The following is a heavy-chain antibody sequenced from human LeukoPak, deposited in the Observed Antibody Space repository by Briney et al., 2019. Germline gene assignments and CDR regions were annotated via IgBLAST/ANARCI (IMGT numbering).Heavy chain of an antibody. D-gene: IGHD6-6*01. V-gene: IGHV3-66*02. CDR1: GFTVSSNY. Sequence: GGSLRLSCAAPGFTVSSNYMSWVRQAPGKGLEWVSVIYSGGSTYYADSVKGRFTISRDNSKNTLYLQMNSLRAEDTAVYYCARVRYSSSSGWFDPWGQGTLVTVSS. CDR2: IYSGGST. J-gene: IGHJ5*02. CDR3: ARVRYSSSSGWFDP.